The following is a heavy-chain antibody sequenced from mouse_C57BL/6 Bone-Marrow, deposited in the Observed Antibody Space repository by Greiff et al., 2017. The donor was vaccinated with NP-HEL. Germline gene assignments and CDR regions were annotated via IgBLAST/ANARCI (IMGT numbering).Heavy chain of an antibody. CDR1: GYTFTSYW. CDR2: IDPSDSET. D-gene: IGHD1-1*01. CDR3: ARLYYYGSSPYYAMDY. V-gene: IGHV1-52*01. J-gene: IGHJ4*01. Sequence: QVQLQQPGAELVRPGSSVKLSCKASGYTFTSYWMHWVKQRPIQGLEWIGNIDPSDSETHYIQKFKDKATLTVDKSSSTAYMQLSSLTSEDSAVYYCARLYYYGSSPYYAMDYWGQGTSVTVSS.